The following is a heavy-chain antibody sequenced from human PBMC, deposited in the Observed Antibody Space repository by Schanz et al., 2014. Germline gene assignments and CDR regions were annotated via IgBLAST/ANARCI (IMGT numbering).Heavy chain of an antibody. J-gene: IGHJ4*02. V-gene: IGHV3-11*05. D-gene: IGHD2-2*01. CDR1: GFTFSDYY. CDR2: ISGSSSHK. CDR3: AKVAPAATYLDS. Sequence: VQLVESGGGLVKPGGSLRLSCTASGFTFSDYYMAWIRQAPGKGLEWVSHISGSSSHKNYADSVKGRFTISRDNAKNSLFLQMNSLSAEDTAVYYCAKVAPAATYLDSWGLGTLVTVSS.